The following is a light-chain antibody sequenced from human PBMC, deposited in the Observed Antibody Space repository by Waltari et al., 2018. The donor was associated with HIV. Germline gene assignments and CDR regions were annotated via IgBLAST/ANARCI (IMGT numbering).Light chain of an antibody. Sequence: DIQLPQSPSPLSASVGDRVPITCRSSQTIGDYVNWYQQKPGKPPKLLIYSATSLQPGVPSRFSGSGSGTDFALTISSLQPEDFAIYYCEQIYTFPLFSFGPGTKVDIK. V-gene: IGKV1-39*01. CDR1: QTIGDY. CDR3: EQIYTFPLFS. CDR2: SAT. J-gene: IGKJ3*01.